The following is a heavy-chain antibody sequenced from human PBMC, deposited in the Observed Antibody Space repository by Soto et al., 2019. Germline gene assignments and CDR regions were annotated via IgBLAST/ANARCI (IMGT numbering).Heavy chain of an antibody. CDR1: RLTITSRG. CDR2: ISAYNGNT. J-gene: IGHJ4*02. D-gene: IGHD2-2*01. V-gene: IGHV1-18*01. CDR3: ARGYCSSTSCYFIHY. Sequence: AKGSWEASRLTITSRGNSSGRHAPGQGLEWMGWISAYNGNTNYAQKLQGRVTMTTDTSTSTAYMELRSLRSDDTAVYYCARGYCSSTSCYFIHYWGQGTLVTVSS.